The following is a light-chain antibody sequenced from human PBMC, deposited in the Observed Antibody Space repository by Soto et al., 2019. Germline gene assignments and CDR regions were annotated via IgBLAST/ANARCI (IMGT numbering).Light chain of an antibody. CDR1: SSNLGSNY. Sequence: QSVLTQPPSVSAAPGQRVTISCSRSSSNLGSNYVAWYQQLPGTAPKLLIYDNNNRLSGIPYRFSGSKSGTSATLGITGLQTGDEADYYCATWDSSLSAVVFGGGTKLTVL. CDR3: ATWDSSLSAVV. CDR2: DNN. V-gene: IGLV1-51*01. J-gene: IGLJ2*01.